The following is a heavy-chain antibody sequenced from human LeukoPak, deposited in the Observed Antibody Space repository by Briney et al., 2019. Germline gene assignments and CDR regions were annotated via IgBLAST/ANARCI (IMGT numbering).Heavy chain of an antibody. J-gene: IGHJ3*02. V-gene: IGHV4-38-2*02. Sequence: PSETLSLTCTVSGYSISSGYYWGWIRQPPGKGLEWIGSIYHSGSTYYNPSLKSRVTISVDTSKNQFSLKLSSVTAADTAVYYCARGGVFDAFDIWGQGTMVTVSS. D-gene: IGHD3-16*01. CDR2: IYHSGST. CDR1: GYSISSGYY. CDR3: ARGGVFDAFDI.